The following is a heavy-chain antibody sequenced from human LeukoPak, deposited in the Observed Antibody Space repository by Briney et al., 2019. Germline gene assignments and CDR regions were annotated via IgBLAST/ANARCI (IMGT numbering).Heavy chain of an antibody. J-gene: IGHJ6*03. Sequence: SQTLSLTCAISGDSVSSNSAAWNWIRQSPSRGLEWLGRTYYRSKRYNDYAVSVKSRITINPDTPKNQVSLQLTSVTPEDTAVYYCTRGIAARYYYYMDVWGKGTTVTVSS. CDR2: TYYRSKRYN. CDR3: TRGIAARYYYYMDV. V-gene: IGHV6-1*01. D-gene: IGHD6-6*01. CDR1: GDSVSSNSAA.